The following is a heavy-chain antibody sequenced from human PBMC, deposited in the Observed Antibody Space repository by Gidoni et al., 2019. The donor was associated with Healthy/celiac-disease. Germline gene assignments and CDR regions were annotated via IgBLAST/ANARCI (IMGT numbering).Heavy chain of an antibody. CDR1: GFTFSNAG. V-gene: IGHV3-15*07. CDR3: TTALIAAAGFENYFDY. D-gene: IGHD6-13*01. J-gene: IGHJ4*02. Sequence: EVQLVESGGGLVTPGGSLRLPCAASGFTFSNAGMNWVRQAPGKGLEWVGRIKSKTDGGTTDYAAPVKGRFTISRDDSKNTLYLQMNSLKTEDTAVYYCTTALIAAAGFENYFDYWGQGTLVTVSS. CDR2: IKSKTDGGTT.